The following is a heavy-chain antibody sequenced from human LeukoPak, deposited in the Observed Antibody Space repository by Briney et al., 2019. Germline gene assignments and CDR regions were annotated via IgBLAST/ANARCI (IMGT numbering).Heavy chain of an antibody. CDR3: ARDWGDGDYYDSSGHPGPMDY. Sequence: PGGSLRLSCAASGFTFSSYAMSWVRQAPGKGPEWVSAISGSGGSTYYADSVKGRFTISRDNSKNTLYLQMGSLRAEDMAVYYCARDWGDGDYYDSSGHPGPMDYWGQGTLVTVSS. J-gene: IGHJ4*02. V-gene: IGHV3-23*01. CDR2: ISGSGGST. CDR1: GFTFSSYA. D-gene: IGHD3-22*01.